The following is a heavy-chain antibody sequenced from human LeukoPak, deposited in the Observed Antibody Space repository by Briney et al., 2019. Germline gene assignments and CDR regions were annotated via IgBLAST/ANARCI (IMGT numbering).Heavy chain of an antibody. CDR1: EGTFSSYA. V-gene: IGHV1-69*04. D-gene: IGHD2-2*01. J-gene: IGHJ5*02. CDR2: IIPILGIA. Sequence: SVKVSCKASEGTFSSYAISWVRQAPGQGLEWMRRIIPILGIANYAQKFQGRVTITADKSTSTAYMELSSLRSEDTAVYYCASSSTTPGNWFDPWGQGTLVTVSS. CDR3: ASSSTTPGNWFDP.